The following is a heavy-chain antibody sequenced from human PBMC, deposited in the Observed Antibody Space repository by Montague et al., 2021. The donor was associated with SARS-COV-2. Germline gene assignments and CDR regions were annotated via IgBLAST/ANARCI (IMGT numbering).Heavy chain of an antibody. V-gene: IGHV3-23*01. CDR3: AKETLERHFAYDI. CDR2: VSGSANEI. CDR1: GFSFSSHV. J-gene: IGHJ3*02. D-gene: IGHD1-1*01. Sequence: SLRLSCAASGFSFSSHVMTWFRQAPGKGLEWVSGVSGSANEIYYXXSLRGRFTISRDNSKNTLYLQMESLRGEDTAKYYCAKETLERHFAYDIWGQGTTVTVSS.